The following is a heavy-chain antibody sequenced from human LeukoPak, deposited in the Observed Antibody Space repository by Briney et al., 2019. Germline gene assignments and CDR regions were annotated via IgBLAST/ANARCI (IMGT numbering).Heavy chain of an antibody. CDR1: GYSISSSYD. D-gene: IGHD3-22*01. CDR2: LYYSEST. Sequence: PSETLSLTCIVSGYSISSSYDWAWTRQPPGKGLEWIGSLYYSESTYSNPSLKSRVTISADTSKNQFSLKLSSVTAADTAVYYCARGVADSSGYYGEDFWGQGTLVTVSS. V-gene: IGHV4-38-2*02. CDR3: ARGVADSSGYYGEDF. J-gene: IGHJ4*02.